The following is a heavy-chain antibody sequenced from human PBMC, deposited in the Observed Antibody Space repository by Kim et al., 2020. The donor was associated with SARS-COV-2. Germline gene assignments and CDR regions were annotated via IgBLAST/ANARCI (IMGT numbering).Heavy chain of an antibody. Sequence: GESLKISCKGSGYSFTYYWISWVRQMPGKALEWMGRIDPSDSYTNYSPSFQGHVTISVDKSITTAYLQWSSLQASDTAMYYCVRRSPGIAAAGAEYWGQGNLVTVSS. J-gene: IGHJ4*02. D-gene: IGHD6-13*01. CDR1: GYSFTYYW. V-gene: IGHV5-10-1*01. CDR3: VRRSPGIAAAGAEY. CDR2: IDPSDSYT.